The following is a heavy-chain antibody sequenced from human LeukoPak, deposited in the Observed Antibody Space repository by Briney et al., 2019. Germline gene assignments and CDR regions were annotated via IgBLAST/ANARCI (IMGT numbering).Heavy chain of an antibody. CDR2: ISYDGKNI. D-gene: IGHD5-12*01. Sequence: GGSLRLSCAASGFSFSSYGFHWVRQAPGKGLEWVSAISYDGKNIHYADSVKGRFTISRDNSRNTVYLQMNSLRVEDTAVYYCAKTYSRESGYDFFFHYWGQGTRVTVSS. CDR3: AKTYSRESGYDFFFHY. V-gene: IGHV3-33*06. CDR1: GFSFSSYG. J-gene: IGHJ4*02.